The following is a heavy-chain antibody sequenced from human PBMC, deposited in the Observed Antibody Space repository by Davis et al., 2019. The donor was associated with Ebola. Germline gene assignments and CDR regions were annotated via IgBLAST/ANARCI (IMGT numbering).Heavy chain of an antibody. CDR3: AKVDTTVTYNWFDP. CDR1: GFTFSTYA. J-gene: IGHJ5*02. V-gene: IGHV3-23*01. D-gene: IGHD4-17*01. Sequence: GGSLRLSCAASGFTFSTYAMGWVRQAPGKGLEWVSAISGSGGSTYYADSVKGRFTISRDNSKNTLYLQMNSLRAEDTAVYYCAKVDTTVTYNWFDPWGQGTLVTVSS. CDR2: ISGSGGST.